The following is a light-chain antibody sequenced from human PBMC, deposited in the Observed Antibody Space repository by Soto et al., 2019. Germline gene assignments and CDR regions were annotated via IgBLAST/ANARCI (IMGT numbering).Light chain of an antibody. Sequence: DIQMTQSPSSLSASIGDRVTITCRAGRSISTYLNWYQQKPGKAPKLLIYAASSLESGVPSRFSGSGSGTDFTLTISSLQPEDFATYYCQQSYRPPFTFGPGTKVDFK. CDR1: RSISTY. CDR2: AAS. V-gene: IGKV1-39*01. CDR3: QQSYRPPFT. J-gene: IGKJ3*01.